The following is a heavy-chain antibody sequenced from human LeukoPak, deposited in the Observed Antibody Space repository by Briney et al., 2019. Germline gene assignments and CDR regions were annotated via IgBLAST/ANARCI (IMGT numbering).Heavy chain of an antibody. D-gene: IGHD1-26*01. CDR3: ARLSPGVGATAEY. CDR1: GYSFSSNW. Sequence: GESLKISCKGSGYSFSSNWIGWVRQMPGKGLEWMGIIYPSDSDTRYNPSFQGQVTISADRSISTTSLQWRSLKASETATYYCARLSPGVGATAEYWGQGTLVTVSS. CDR2: IYPSDSDT. V-gene: IGHV5-51*01. J-gene: IGHJ4*02.